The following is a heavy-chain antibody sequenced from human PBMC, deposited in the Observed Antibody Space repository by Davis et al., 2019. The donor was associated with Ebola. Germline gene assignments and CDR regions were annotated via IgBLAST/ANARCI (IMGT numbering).Heavy chain of an antibody. V-gene: IGHV3-9*01. CDR2: INWNSGSI. J-gene: IGHJ6*02. CDR3: VKDLGPGVDYYYGMDV. D-gene: IGHD7-27*01. Sequence: SLKISCAASGFTFSDYYMSWIRQAPGKGLEWVSGINWNSGSIDYADSVKGRFTISRDNAKSSLYLQMKSLRAEDTALYYCVKDLGPGVDYYYGMDVWGQGTTVTVSS. CDR1: GFTFSDYY.